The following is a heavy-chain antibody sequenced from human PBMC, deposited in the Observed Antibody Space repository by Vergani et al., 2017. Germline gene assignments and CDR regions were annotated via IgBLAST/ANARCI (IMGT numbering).Heavy chain of an antibody. V-gene: IGHV4-38-2*02. Sequence: QVQLQESGPGLVKPSETLSLTCTVSGYSISSGYYWGWIRQPPGKGLEWIGSIYHSGSTYYNPSLKSRVTISVDTSKNQFSLKLRSVIAADTAVYYCARHPAEDAFDIWGQGTMVTVSS. CDR3: ARHPAEDAFDI. CDR2: IYHSGST. J-gene: IGHJ3*02. CDR1: GYSISSGYY. D-gene: IGHD6-25*01.